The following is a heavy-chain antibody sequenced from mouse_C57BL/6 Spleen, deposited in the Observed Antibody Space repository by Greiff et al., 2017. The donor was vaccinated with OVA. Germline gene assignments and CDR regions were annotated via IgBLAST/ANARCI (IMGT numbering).Heavy chain of an antibody. CDR3: TRRGNDYDGNYYAMDY. CDR2: IFPGNSDT. J-gene: IGHJ4*01. Sequence: EVQLQQSGTVLARPGASVKMSCKTSGYTFTSYWMHWVKQRPGQGLEWIGAIFPGNSDTSYNQKFKGKAKLTAVTSASTAYMELSSLTNEDSAVYYCTRRGNDYDGNYYAMDYWGQGTSVTVSS. V-gene: IGHV1-5*01. CDR1: GYTFTSYW. D-gene: IGHD2-4*01.